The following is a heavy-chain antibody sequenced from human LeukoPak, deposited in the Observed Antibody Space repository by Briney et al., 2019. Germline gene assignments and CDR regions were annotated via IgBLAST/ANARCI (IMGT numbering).Heavy chain of an antibody. J-gene: IGHJ5*02. D-gene: IGHD4-17*01. CDR3: ARDVHGDYGSGWFDP. CDR2: IMPLFGTA. Sequence: SVKVSCKTSGGTFNNSAISWVRQAPGPGLEWLGGIMPLFGTAGYAQKFQGRVTITKDESTRTVYLELTSLTSDDTAVYYCARDVHGDYGSGWFDPWGQGTLVPVSS. V-gene: IGHV1-69*05. CDR1: GGTFNNSA.